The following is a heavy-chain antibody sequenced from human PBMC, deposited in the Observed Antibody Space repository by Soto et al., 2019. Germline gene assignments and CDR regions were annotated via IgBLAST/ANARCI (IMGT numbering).Heavy chain of an antibody. CDR2: IRSKTDGGTT. V-gene: IGHV3-15*01. CDR1: GITFSNAW. Sequence: EVQLVESGGGLVEPGGSLRLSCAASGITFSNAWMNWVRKAPGKGLAYIGRIRSKTDGGTTEYAAPVEGRFTVSRDDSKSTLYLQRSGPKTDDTAMYYCTTTRPGTNVFDNWGQGTLVTVS. J-gene: IGHJ3*02. D-gene: IGHD6-13*01. CDR3: TTTRPGTNVFDN.